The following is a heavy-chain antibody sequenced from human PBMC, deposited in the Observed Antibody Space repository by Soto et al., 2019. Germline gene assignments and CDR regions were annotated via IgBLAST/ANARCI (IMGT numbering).Heavy chain of an antibody. J-gene: IGHJ4*02. CDR3: ATVFGVVAANDY. Sequence: ASVKVSCKVSGYTLTELSMHWVRQAPGKGLEWMGGFDPEDGETIYAQKFQGRVTMTEDTSTDTAYMELSSLRSEDTAVYYCATVFGVVAANDYWGQGTLVTVSS. V-gene: IGHV1-24*01. CDR1: GYTLTELS. CDR2: FDPEDGET. D-gene: IGHD2-15*01.